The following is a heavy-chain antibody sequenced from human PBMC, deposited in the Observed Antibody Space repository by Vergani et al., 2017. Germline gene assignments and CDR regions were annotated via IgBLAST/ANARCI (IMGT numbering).Heavy chain of an antibody. J-gene: IGHJ4*02. D-gene: IGHD6-6*01. CDR3: GREYSSSVGFLAY. CDR2: IYTSEST. Sequence: VQLQESGPGLVKPSEPLSLTCIVSGGPISPYYWSWIRQPAGKGLGWNGRIYTSESTNYNPSLRRRVTMSVDTSKNQFSQELSSVTAADAAVYFCGREYSSSVGFLAYWREGRLVTDCS. V-gene: IGHV4-4*07. CDR1: GGPISPYY.